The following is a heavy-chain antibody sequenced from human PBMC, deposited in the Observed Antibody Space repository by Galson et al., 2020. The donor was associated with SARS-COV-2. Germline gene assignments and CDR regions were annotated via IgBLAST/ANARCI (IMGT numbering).Heavy chain of an antibody. V-gene: IGHV3-33*01. CDR3: ARGRPVGAAGGEY. CDR1: GFTFSSYG. J-gene: IGHJ4*02. CDR2: IWYDGSNK. Sequence: TGGSLRLSCAASGFTFSSYGMHWVRQAPGKGLEWVAVIWYDGSNKYYADSVKGRFTISRDNSKNTLYLQMNSLRAEDTAVYYCARGRPVGAAGGEYWGQGTLVTVSS. D-gene: IGHD2-15*01.